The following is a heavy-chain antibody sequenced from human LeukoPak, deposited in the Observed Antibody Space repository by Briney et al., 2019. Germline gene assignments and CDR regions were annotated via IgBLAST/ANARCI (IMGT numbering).Heavy chain of an antibody. V-gene: IGHV3-23*01. CDR2: ISGSGGST. CDR3: AKVKVTTGLWYYYYGMDV. J-gene: IGHJ6*02. D-gene: IGHD4-17*01. CDR1: GFTFSSYA. Sequence: QPGGSLRLSCAASGFTFSSYAMSWVRQAPGKGLEWVSAISGSGGSTYYADSVKGRFTISRDNSKNTLYLQMNSLRAEDTAVYYCAKVKVTTGLWYYYYGMDVWGQGTKVTVSS.